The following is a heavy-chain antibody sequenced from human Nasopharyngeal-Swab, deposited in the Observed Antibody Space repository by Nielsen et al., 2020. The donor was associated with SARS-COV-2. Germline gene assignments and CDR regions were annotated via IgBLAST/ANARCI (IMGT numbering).Heavy chain of an antibody. V-gene: IGHV1-3*01. CDR3: ARGDYSSSWDRIYYGMDV. D-gene: IGHD6-13*01. Sequence: WVRQAPGQRLEWMGWINAGNGNTKYSQKFQGRVTIPRDTSASTAYMELSSLRSEDTAVYYCARGDYSSSWDRIYYGMDVWGQGTTVTVSS. J-gene: IGHJ6*02. CDR2: INAGNGNT.